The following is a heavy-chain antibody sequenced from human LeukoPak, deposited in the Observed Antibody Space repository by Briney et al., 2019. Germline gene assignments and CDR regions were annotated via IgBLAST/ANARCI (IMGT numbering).Heavy chain of an antibody. Sequence: SETLSLTCAVYGRSFSGYYWSWIRQPPGKGLEWIGYIDHTWITNYNPSLNSRVTISRDTSKNHFSLELSSATAADTAVYFCARGSVSSSTWYSTYYYYFYMDVWGKGTTVTVSS. CDR3: ARGSVSSSTWYSTYYYYFYMDV. J-gene: IGHJ6*03. CDR1: GRSFSGYY. V-gene: IGHV4-59*01. D-gene: IGHD6-13*01. CDR2: IDHTWIT.